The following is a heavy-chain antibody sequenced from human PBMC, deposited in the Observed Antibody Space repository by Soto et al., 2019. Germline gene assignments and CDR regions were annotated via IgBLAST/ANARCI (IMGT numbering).Heavy chain of an antibody. V-gene: IGHV1-69*12. J-gene: IGHJ6*02. CDR3: ASSVAKYYYYAMDV. CDR2: IIPIFGTA. Sequence: QVQLVQSGAEVKKPGFSVKVSCKASGGTFSSYAISWVRQAPGQGLEWMGGIIPIFGTANYAQKFQGRITITADESTSTAYMELSSLRSEDTAVYYCASSVAKYYYYAMDVWGQGATVTVSS. CDR1: GGTFSSYA.